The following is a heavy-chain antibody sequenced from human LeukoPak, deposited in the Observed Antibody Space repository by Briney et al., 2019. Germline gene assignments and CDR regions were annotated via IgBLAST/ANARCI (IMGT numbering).Heavy chain of an antibody. Sequence: GASVKVSCKASGGTFSSYAISWVRQAPGQGLEWMGGIIPIFGTANYAQKFQGRVTITADESTSTAYMELSSLRSEDTAVYYCARAPPHEYSSSSTWFDPWGQGTLVTVSS. V-gene: IGHV1-69*13. CDR2: IIPIFGTA. CDR3: ARAPPHEYSSSSTWFDP. J-gene: IGHJ5*02. CDR1: GGTFSSYA. D-gene: IGHD6-6*01.